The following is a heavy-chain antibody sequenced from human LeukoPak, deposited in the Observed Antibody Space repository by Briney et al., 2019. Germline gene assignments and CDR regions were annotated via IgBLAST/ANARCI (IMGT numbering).Heavy chain of an antibody. CDR2: INHRGGT. D-gene: IGHD3-16*01. CDR3: AREIISARGSFDS. CDR1: GDSVRTSNCY. Sequence: SETLSLTCTVSGDSVRTSNCYWSWIRQPPGKGLEWIGEINHRGGTNYNPSLKSRVSISVDTSKNQFSLKLSSVTAADTAVYYCAREIISARGSFDSWGQGTLVTVSS. V-gene: IGHV4-39*07. J-gene: IGHJ4*02.